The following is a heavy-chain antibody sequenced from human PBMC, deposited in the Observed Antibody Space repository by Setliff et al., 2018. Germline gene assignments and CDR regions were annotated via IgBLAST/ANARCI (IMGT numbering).Heavy chain of an antibody. CDR2: INHSGST. Sequence: PSETLSLTCAVYGGSFSGYYWSWIRQPPGEGLEWIGEINHSGSTNYNPSLKSRVTISVDTSKNQFSLKLTSVTAADTAVYYCARVPPKDSGSFYWDAFDIWGQGTKVTVSS. CDR1: GGSFSGYY. CDR3: ARVPPKDSGSFYWDAFDI. J-gene: IGHJ3*02. V-gene: IGHV4-34*01. D-gene: IGHD1-26*01.